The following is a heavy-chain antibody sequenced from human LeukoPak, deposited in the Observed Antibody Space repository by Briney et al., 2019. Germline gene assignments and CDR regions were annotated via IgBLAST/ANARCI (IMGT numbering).Heavy chain of an antibody. Sequence: SETLSLTCTVSGGSISSYYWSWIRQPPGKGLEWIGYIYYSGSTNYNPSLKSRVTISVDTSKNQFSLKLSSVTAADTAVYYCARLNAQEAVSDWGQGTLVTVSS. CDR1: GGSISSYY. CDR2: IYYSGST. V-gene: IGHV4-59*08. CDR3: ARLNAQEAVSD. J-gene: IGHJ4*02.